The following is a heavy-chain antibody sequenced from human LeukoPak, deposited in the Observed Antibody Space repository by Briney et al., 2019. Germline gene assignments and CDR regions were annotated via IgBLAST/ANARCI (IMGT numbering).Heavy chain of an antibody. V-gene: IGHV4-30-4*01. CDR2: IYYSGST. Sequence: SETLSLTCTVSGGSISSGDYYWSWIRQPPGKGLEWIGYIYYSGSTYYNPSLKSRVTISVDTSKNQFSLKLSSVTAADTAVYYCARVLSIIAVAGTSSNYFDYWGQGTLVTVSS. CDR3: ARVLSIIAVAGTSSNYFDY. J-gene: IGHJ4*02. CDR1: GGSISSGDYY. D-gene: IGHD6-19*01.